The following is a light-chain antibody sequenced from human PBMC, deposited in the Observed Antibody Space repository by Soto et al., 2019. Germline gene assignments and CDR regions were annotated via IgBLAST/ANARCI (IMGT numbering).Light chain of an antibody. CDR3: QQRSNWLT. CDR1: QSVSSY. CDR2: DAS. J-gene: IGKJ4*02. Sequence: EIVLTQSPATLSLSPGERATLSCRASQSVSSYLAWYQQKPGQAPRLLIYDASNSATGIPARFSGSGSGTDFILTISSLEPEDFAVYYCQQRSNWLTFGGGTKVEIK. V-gene: IGKV3-11*01.